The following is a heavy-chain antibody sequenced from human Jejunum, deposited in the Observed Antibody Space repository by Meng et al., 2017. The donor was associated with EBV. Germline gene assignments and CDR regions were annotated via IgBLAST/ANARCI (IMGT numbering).Heavy chain of an antibody. Sequence: QRQPQEPGPGLLKPSETLSLTCIVSGGSVNSGNVYWSWIRQPPGKGLEWIGYIYYSGSTNYIPSLKSRVTISLDTSKNQFSLKLSSVTAADTAVYYCAGLRYSGYDRAFDYWGQGALVTVSS. V-gene: IGHV4-61*01. J-gene: IGHJ4*02. CDR2: IYYSGST. CDR3: AGLRYSGYDRAFDY. CDR1: GGSVNSGNVY. D-gene: IGHD5-12*01.